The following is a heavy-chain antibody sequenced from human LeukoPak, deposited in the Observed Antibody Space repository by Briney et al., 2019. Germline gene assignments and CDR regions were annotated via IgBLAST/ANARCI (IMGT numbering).Heavy chain of an antibody. D-gene: IGHD3-10*01. J-gene: IGHJ4*02. V-gene: IGHV1-46*01. CDR3: ARDSGERGSGSYLIAY. Sequence: ASVKVSCKASGYTFTSYYMHWVRQAPGQGLEWMGIINPSGGSTSYAQKFQGRVTMTRDMSTSTVYMELSSLTSDDTAVYYCARDSGERGSGSYLIAYWGQGTLVTVSS. CDR1: GYTFTSYY. CDR2: INPSGGST.